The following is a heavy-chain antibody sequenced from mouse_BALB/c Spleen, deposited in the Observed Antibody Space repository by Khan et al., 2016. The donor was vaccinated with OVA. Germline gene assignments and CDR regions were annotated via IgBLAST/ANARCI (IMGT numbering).Heavy chain of an antibody. CDR1: GYSITSGYG. J-gene: IGHJ2*01. CDR3: ARTARIKY. Sequence: EVQLQESGPGLVKPSQSLSLTCTVTGYSITSGYGWNWIRQFPGNKLEWMGYISYSGSTNYNPSLKSRISITRDTSKNQFFLQLNYVTTEDKATYYCARTARIKYWGQGTTLTVSS. V-gene: IGHV3-2*02. D-gene: IGHD1-2*01. CDR2: ISYSGST.